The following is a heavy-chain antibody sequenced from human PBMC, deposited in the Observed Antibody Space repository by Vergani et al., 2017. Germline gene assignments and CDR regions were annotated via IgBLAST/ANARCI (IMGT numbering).Heavy chain of an antibody. CDR2: INPNSGGT. D-gene: IGHD6-19*01. CDR3: ARERGAVAGRAPFDY. J-gene: IGHJ4*02. CDR1: GYTFTGYY. V-gene: IGHV1-2*02. Sequence: QGQLVQSGAEVKKPGASVKVSCKASGYTFTGYYMHWVRQAPGQGLEWMGWINPNSGGTNYAQKFQGRVTMTRDTSISTAYMELSRLRSDDTAVYYCARERGAVAGRAPFDYWGQGTLVTVSS.